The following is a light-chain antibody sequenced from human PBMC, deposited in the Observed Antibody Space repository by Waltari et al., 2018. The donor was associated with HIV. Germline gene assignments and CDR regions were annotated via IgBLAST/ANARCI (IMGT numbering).Light chain of an antibody. CDR2: RNN. CDR3: AVWDDSLSGLWV. CDR1: TSNIGKNY. Sequence: QSVLTQPPSTSGTPGQRVVISCSGSTSNIGKNYVCWYLQFPGTAPKLLIYRNNQRPSGVPDRFSGSKSGTSASLAISGLRSEDEADYFCAVWDDSLSGLWVFGGGTKLTVL. V-gene: IGLV1-47*01. J-gene: IGLJ3*02.